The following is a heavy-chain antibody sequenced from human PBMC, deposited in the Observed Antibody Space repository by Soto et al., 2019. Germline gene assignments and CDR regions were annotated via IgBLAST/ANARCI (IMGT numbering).Heavy chain of an antibody. J-gene: IGHJ4*02. CDR3: ARKLQGLHYFDY. Sequence: ASVKVSCKASEYTFTSYAMHWVRQAPGQSLEWMGWINAGNGNTKYSQKFQGRVTITRDTSASTAYMELSSLRSEDTAVYYCARKLQGLHYFDYWGLGTLVTVSS. CDR1: EYTFTSYA. V-gene: IGHV1-3*01. CDR2: INAGNGNT. D-gene: IGHD4-4*01.